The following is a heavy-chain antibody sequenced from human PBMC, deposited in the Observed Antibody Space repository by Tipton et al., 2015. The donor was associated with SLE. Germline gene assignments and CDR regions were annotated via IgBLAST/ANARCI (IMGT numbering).Heavy chain of an antibody. CDR1: GGSFSGYY. CDR3: ARGPAFGRKKSYFDY. D-gene: IGHD2-15*01. V-gene: IGHV4-34*01. Sequence: TLSLTCAVYGGSFSGYYWSWIRQPPGKGLEWIGEINHSGSPNYNPSLKSRVTISVDTSKNQFSLKLSSVTAADTAVYYCARGPAFGRKKSYFDYWGQGTLVTVSS. CDR2: INHSGSP. J-gene: IGHJ4*02.